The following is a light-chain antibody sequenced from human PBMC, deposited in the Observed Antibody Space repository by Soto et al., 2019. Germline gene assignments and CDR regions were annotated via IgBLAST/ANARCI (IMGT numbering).Light chain of an antibody. Sequence: QSALTQPASVSGSPGQSITISCTGTSSDVGGYNYVSWYQQHPGKAPKLMIYEVSNRPSGVPDRFSGSRSASSASLTVTGLQAEDEADYYCQSYDIRLSSWVFGGGTKLTVL. V-gene: IGLV2-14*01. CDR1: SSDVGGYNY. CDR2: EVS. J-gene: IGLJ3*02. CDR3: QSYDIRLSSWV.